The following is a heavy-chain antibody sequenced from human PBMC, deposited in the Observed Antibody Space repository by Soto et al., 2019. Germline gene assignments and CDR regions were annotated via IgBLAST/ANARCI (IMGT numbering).Heavy chain of an antibody. D-gene: IGHD2-2*01. CDR3: ASQRGIVPAALFDY. Sequence: QLQLQESGSGLVKPSQTLSLTCAVSGGSISSGGYSWSWIRQPPGKGLEWIGYIYHSGSTYYNPSLKSRVTISVDRSKNQFSLKLSSVTAADTAVYYCASQRGIVPAALFDYWGQGTLVTVSS. V-gene: IGHV4-30-2*01. J-gene: IGHJ4*02. CDR1: GGSISSGGYS. CDR2: IYHSGST.